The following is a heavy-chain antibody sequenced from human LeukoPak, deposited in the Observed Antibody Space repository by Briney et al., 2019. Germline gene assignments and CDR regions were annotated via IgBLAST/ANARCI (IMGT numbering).Heavy chain of an antibody. Sequence: PGGSLRLSCAASGFTFSSYSMNWVRQAPGKGLEWVSYISSSSSTIYYADSVKGRFTISRDNAKNSLYLQMNSLRAEDTAVYYCASISLDYGGTGDYWGQGTLVTVSS. V-gene: IGHV3-48*04. CDR3: ASISLDYGGTGDY. CDR2: ISSSSSTI. CDR1: GFTFSSYS. D-gene: IGHD4-23*01. J-gene: IGHJ4*02.